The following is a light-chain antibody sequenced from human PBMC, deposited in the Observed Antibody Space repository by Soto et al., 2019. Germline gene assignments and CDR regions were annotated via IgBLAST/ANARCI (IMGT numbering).Light chain of an antibody. Sequence: IVLTQSPGTLSLSPGERATLSCMSSQSVSSSYFAWYQRKPGQAPRPLIYGASRRATGIPDRFTGSWSGTDCTLTISRLEPEDVSVFYCQHYDSLPITVVRGTRLEIK. CDR2: GAS. CDR3: QHYDSLPIT. V-gene: IGKV3-20*01. CDR1: QSVSSSY. J-gene: IGKJ5*01.